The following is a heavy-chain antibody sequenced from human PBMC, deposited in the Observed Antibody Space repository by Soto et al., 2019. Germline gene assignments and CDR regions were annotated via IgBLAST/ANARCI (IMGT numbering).Heavy chain of an antibody. D-gene: IGHD6-19*01. J-gene: IGHJ4*02. CDR2: INEAGSAA. CDR3: VRGTIGWRGMDY. Sequence: LRLSCATPGFTFSSYPIHWVRHAPGKGPVWVSRINEAGSAATYADSVKGRFTVTRDNAKNTMYLQMSGLGAEDTAVYHCVRGTIGWRGMDYWGQGTLVTVSS. CDR1: GFTFSSYP. V-gene: IGHV3-74*03.